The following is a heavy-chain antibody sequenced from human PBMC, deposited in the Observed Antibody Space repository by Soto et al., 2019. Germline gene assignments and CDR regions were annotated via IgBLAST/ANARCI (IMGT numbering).Heavy chain of an antibody. CDR1: GGTFSRYA. CDR2: IVPIYGTR. V-gene: IGHV1-69*13. Sequence: SVQVSCKASGGTFSRYAFSWVLQAPGRGLEWMGGIVPIYGTRGFAQKFQGRLTITADEPTRTAYMELSSLRSEDTAVYYCARDLDYYGSGSHYYYGMGVWGQGTTVTVSS. CDR3: ARDLDYYGSGSHYYYGMGV. D-gene: IGHD3-10*01. J-gene: IGHJ6*02.